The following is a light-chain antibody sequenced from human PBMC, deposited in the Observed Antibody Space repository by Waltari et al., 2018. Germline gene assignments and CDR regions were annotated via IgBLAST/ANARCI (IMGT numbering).Light chain of an antibody. CDR1: SRDVGFYNY. J-gene: IGLJ3*02. V-gene: IGLV2-14*03. Sequence: QSALTQPASVSGSPGQSITISCTGTSRDVGFYNYVSGYQQHPGKAPKLIIYDVFERPSGVSNRFSGSKSGNTASLTISGLQAEDEANYYCNSYAGSSSWVFGGGTKLTVL. CDR2: DVF. CDR3: NSYAGSSSWV.